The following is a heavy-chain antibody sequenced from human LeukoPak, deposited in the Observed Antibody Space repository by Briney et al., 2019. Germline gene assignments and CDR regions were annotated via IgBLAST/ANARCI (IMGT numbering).Heavy chain of an antibody. CDR3: AASLEWLLYPIAH. CDR2: IYYSGST. V-gene: IGHV4-61*01. CDR1: GGSVSSGSYY. J-gene: IGHJ4*02. D-gene: IGHD3-3*01. Sequence: SSETLSLTCTVSGGSVSSGSYYWSWIRQPPGKGLEWIGYIYYSGSTNYNPSLKSRVTISVDTSKNQFSLKLSSVTAADTAVYYCAASLEWLLYPIAHWGQGTLVTVSS.